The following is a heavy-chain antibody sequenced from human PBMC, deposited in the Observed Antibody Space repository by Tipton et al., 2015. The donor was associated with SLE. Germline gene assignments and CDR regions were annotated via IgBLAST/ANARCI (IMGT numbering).Heavy chain of an antibody. CDR1: GYSISSGYF. CDR3: ARDQRWIQLWYHDAFDI. V-gene: IGHV4-38-2*02. CDR2: IYYSGST. J-gene: IGHJ3*02. D-gene: IGHD5-18*01. Sequence: TLSLTCAVSGYSISSGYFWGWIRQPPGKGLEWIGSIYYSGSTHYNPSLKSRVTISVDTSKNQFSLKLSSVTAADTAVYYCARDQRWIQLWYHDAFDIWGQGTMVTVSS.